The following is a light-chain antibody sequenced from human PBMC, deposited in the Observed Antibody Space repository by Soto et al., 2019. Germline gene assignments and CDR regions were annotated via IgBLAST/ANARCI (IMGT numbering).Light chain of an antibody. CDR3: QQYNNWPPLT. CDR2: GAS. CDR1: QSVSSN. V-gene: IGKV3-15*01. J-gene: IGKJ4*01. Sequence: EIVMPQSPATLSVSPGASATLSCRASQSVSSNLAWYQQKPGQAPRLLIYGASTRATGIPARFSGSGSGTEFTLTISSLQSEDFAVYYCQQYNNWPPLTFGGGTKVDI.